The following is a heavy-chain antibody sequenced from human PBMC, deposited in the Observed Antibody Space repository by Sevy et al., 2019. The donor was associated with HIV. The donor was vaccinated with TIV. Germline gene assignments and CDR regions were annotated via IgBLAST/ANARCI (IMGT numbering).Heavy chain of an antibody. D-gene: IGHD5-18*01. CDR2: FDPEDGET. CDR3: AKGKEGGYSYGNYYYYXMDV. CDR1: GYXXTELS. V-gene: IGHV1-24*01. Sequence: ASVKVSCKVSGYXXTELSMHWVRQAPGKGLEWMGGFDPEDGETIYAQKFQGRVTMTEDTSTDTAYMELSSLRSEDTAVYYCAKGKEGGYSYGNYYYYXMDVWGQGTTVTVSS. J-gene: IGHJ6*02.